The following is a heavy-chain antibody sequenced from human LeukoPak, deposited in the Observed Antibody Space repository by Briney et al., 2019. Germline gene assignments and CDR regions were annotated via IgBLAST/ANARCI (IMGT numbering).Heavy chain of an antibody. CDR2: IYYTGST. V-gene: IGHV4-59*01. CDR3: ARDLGIGRGAFDI. Sequence: PSETLSLTCGVSGGAITNYYWNWIRQAPGKGLEWLGYIYYTGSTTYNPSVKSRITISLDTSKKQISLKLRSVTAADTAVYYCARDLGIGRGAFDIWGQGTMVTVSS. D-gene: IGHD3-10*01. CDR1: GGAITNYY. J-gene: IGHJ3*02.